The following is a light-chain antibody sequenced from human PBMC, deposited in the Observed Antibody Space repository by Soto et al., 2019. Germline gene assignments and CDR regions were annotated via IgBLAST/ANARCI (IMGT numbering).Light chain of an antibody. V-gene: IGKV1-39*01. J-gene: IGKJ1*01. Sequence: DIQMTQSPSSLSASVGDRVTITCRASQSISSYLNWYQQKPGKAPKLLIYAASSLQSGVPSRFSGSGSGTDFTLTISSLQPEDFATYYCQQSYSTPPWTFVQGTQVEIK. CDR3: QQSYSTPPWT. CDR1: QSISSY. CDR2: AAS.